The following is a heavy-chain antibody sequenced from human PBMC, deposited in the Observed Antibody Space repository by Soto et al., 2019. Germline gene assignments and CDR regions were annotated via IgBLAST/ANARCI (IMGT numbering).Heavy chain of an antibody. D-gene: IGHD6-6*01. V-gene: IGHV4-34*01. CDR1: SGSFSGYY. CDR2: ISQSGNT. Sequence: SETLSLTCSIYSGSFSGYYWSWIRQPPGKGLEWIGEISQSGNTNYSPSLKSRVSIPIDTSKKQVSLNLASVSAADTAVYYCARAPKVSGSSQTRPDFWGKGTLVTVSS. J-gene: IGHJ4*01. CDR3: ARAPKVSGSSQTRPDF.